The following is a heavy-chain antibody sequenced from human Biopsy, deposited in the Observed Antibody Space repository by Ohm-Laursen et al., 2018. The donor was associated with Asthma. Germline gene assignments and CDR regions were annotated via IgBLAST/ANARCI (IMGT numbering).Heavy chain of an antibody. CDR2: IKHDGSEK. D-gene: IGHD3-3*02. J-gene: IGHJ1*01. Sequence: NWIRQPPGKGLEWVANIKHDGSEKKHVDSLKGRFTISRDNAKNSLYLQMNSLRAEDTAVYYCARTFHFWSPYHAEHYQLWGQGTLVTVSS. V-gene: IGHV3-7*01. CDR3: ARTFHFWSPYHAEHYQL.